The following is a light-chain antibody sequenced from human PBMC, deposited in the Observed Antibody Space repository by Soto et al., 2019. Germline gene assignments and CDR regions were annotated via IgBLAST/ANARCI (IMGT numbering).Light chain of an antibody. Sequence: DIQMTQSPSSLYASVGDRVTMTCRASHNIGRFLNWYQQKGGNAPKLLIYGTSNLASGVPLRFRGGGSGTDFTLIISTLQPEDFATYYCQQSFNTPLTFGQGTKVEIK. CDR1: HNIGRF. V-gene: IGKV1-39*01. CDR3: QQSFNTPLT. CDR2: GTS. J-gene: IGKJ1*01.